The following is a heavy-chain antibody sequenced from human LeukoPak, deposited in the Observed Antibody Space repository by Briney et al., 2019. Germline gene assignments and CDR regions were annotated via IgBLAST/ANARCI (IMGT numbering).Heavy chain of an antibody. V-gene: IGHV4-34*01. CDR3: ARIRGKYCSSTSCYPDWFDP. D-gene: IGHD2-2*01. CDR2: INHSGST. J-gene: IGHJ5*02. Sequence: SETLSLTCAVYGGSFSGYYWSWIRQPPGKGLEWIGEINHSGSTNYNPSLKSRVTISVDTSKNQFSLKLSSVTAADTAVYYCARIRGKYCSSTSCYPDWFDPWGQGTLVTVSS. CDR1: GGSFSGYY.